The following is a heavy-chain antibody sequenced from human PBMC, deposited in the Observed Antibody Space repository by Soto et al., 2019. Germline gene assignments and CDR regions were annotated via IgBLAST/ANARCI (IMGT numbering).Heavy chain of an antibody. CDR2: IIPICGTA. D-gene: IGHD5-12*01. V-gene: IGHV1-69*01. CDR1: GCTFSSYA. Sequence: QVQLVQSGAEVKKPGSSVKVSCKASGCTFSSYAISWVRQAPGQGLEWMGGIIPICGTANYAQKFQGRVTITADESTSTAYMELSSLRSEDTAVYYCARDRYSGYDLDGWGQGTLVTVSS. CDR3: ARDRYSGYDLDG. J-gene: IGHJ4*02.